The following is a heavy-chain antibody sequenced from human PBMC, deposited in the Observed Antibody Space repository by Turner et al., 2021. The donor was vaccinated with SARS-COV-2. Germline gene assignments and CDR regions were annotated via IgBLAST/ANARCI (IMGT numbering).Heavy chain of an antibody. D-gene: IGHD5-12*01. V-gene: IGHV3-33*01. CDR1: GSTCSSYG. Sequence: VQLVESGGGVVQPGRSLRPCSAASGSTCSSYGMHWVRQAPGKVLEWVAVIWYDGSNKYYADSVKGRFTISRDNSKNTLYLQMNSLRAEDTAVYYCARDGGYSGYAYFDYWGQGTLVTVSS. J-gene: IGHJ4*02. CDR2: IWYDGSNK. CDR3: ARDGGYSGYAYFDY.